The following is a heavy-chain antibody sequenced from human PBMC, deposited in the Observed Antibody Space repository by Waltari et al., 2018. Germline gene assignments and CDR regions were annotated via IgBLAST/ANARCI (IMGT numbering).Heavy chain of an antibody. CDR1: GFTFTNYY. CDR2: INQDETDK. Sequence: EVQLVESGGGLVQPGGSLRLFCAASGFTFTNYYMGWARQAPGKGRVWVVNINQDETDKNYFDSVQGRFTISSDNTKDSLFLQMNSLRVEDTAVYYCAGARLDWWGQGTLVTVSS. CDR3: AGARLDW. V-gene: IGHV3-7*04. J-gene: IGHJ4*02.